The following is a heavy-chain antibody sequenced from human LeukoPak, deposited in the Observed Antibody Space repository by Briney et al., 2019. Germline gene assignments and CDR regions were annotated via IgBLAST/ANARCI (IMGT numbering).Heavy chain of an antibody. D-gene: IGHD1-14*01. CDR1: GGSISSYY. CDR3: ASTESLRDPSFDY. J-gene: IGHJ4*02. CDR2: IYYIGST. V-gene: IGHV4-59*08. Sequence: SETLSLTCTVSGGSISSYYWSWIRQPPGKGLEWLGYIYYIGSTNYNPSLKSRVTISEDTSKNQFSLKLSAVTAADTAVYYCASTESLRDPSFDYWGQGTLVTVSS.